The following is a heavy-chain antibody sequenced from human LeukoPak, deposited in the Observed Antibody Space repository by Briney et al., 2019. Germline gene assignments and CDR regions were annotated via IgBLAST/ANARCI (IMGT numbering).Heavy chain of an antibody. J-gene: IGHJ4*02. V-gene: IGHV3-48*04. CDR2: ISSSSSTI. D-gene: IGHD6-13*01. CDR3: ASYIAAAGFDY. CDR1: GFTFSSYG. Sequence: GGSLRLSCAASGFTFSSYGMHWVRQAPGKGLEWVSYISSSSSTIYYADSVKGRFTISRDNAKNSLYLQMNSLRAEDTAVYYCASYIAAAGFDYWGQGTLVTVSS.